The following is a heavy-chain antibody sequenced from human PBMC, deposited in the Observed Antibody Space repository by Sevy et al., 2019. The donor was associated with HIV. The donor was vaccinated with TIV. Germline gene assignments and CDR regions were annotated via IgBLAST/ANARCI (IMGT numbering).Heavy chain of an antibody. CDR2: IHHSGST. J-gene: IGHJ3*02. Sequence: SETLSLTCSVSGASISSAIYYWAWIRQSPGKGLEWFGSIHHSGSTYYNLSLKSRVTISVDTSKNQFSLKMNSVTAADTAVYYCAKHCSHYFDKSGYGEAFDIWGQGTKVTVSS. CDR1: GASISSAIYY. D-gene: IGHD3-22*01. CDR3: AKHCSHYFDKSGYGEAFDI. V-gene: IGHV4-39*01.